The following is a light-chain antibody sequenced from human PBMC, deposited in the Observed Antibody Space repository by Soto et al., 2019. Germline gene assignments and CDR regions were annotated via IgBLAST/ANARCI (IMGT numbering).Light chain of an antibody. CDR3: QHRRSWPLT. J-gene: IGKJ4*01. CDR1: QSVNNA. CDR2: DAS. Sequence: EIVLTQSPDTLSLSPGERATLSCRASQSVNNALACYQQKPGQTPRLLIYDASNRATGIPARFSGSGSARDFTLTISSLEPADYAVYYCQHRRSWPLTFGGGTKVEIK. V-gene: IGKV3-11*02.